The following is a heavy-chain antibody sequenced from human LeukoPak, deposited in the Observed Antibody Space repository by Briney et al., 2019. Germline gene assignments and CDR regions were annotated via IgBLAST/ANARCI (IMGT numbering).Heavy chain of an antibody. J-gene: IGHJ6*02. V-gene: IGHV3-23*01. CDR3: AARGVAGYYYYGMDV. CDR1: GYTFTKFW. Sequence: GESLKISCKGSGYTFTKFWIGWVRQAPGKGLEWVSAISGSGGSTYYADSVKGRFTISRDNSKNTLYLQMNSLRAEDTAVYYCAARGVAGYYYYGMDVWGQGTTVTVSS. CDR2: ISGSGGST. D-gene: IGHD6-19*01.